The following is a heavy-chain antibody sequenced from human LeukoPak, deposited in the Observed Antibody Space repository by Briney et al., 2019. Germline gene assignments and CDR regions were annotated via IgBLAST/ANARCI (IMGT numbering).Heavy chain of an antibody. CDR1: GYSFTSYW. J-gene: IGHJ4*02. Sequence: GESLKISCKGSGYSFTSYWIGWVRQMPGKGLEWMGIIYPGDSDTRYSPSFQGQVTISADKSISTAYLQWSSLKASDTAMYYCARQKYYYGSGSYYNRSWERYYFDYWGQGTLVTVSS. V-gene: IGHV5-51*01. CDR3: ARQKYYYGSGSYYNRSWERYYFDY. CDR2: IYPGDSDT. D-gene: IGHD3-10*01.